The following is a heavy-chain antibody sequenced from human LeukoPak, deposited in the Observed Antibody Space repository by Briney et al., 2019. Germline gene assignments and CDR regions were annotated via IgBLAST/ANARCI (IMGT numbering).Heavy chain of an antibody. CDR2: IYLTGTT. J-gene: IGHJ6*03. D-gene: IGHD2-21*02. CDR1: GFSVSGNY. CDR3: AAAYCGGDCYSDNHYYFMDL. V-gene: IGHV3-53*01. Sequence: GGSLRLSCAASGFSVSGNYMSWVRQSPGKGLEWVSAIYLTGTTHYADSVKGRFTISRDNSKNALNLQMNSLRVEDTAVYYCAAAYCGGDCYSDNHYYFMDLWGRGTTVTVSS.